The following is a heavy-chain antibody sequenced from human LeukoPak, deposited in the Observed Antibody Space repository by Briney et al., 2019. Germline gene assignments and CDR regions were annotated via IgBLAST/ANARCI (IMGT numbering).Heavy chain of an antibody. CDR3: VRGNYDSNGFSNPFDI. CDR1: GESFSGYY. V-gene: IGHV4-34*01. CDR2: INHSGST. D-gene: IGHD3-22*01. Sequence: SETLSLTCAVYGESFSGYYWSWIRQPPGKGLEWIGEINHSGSTNYSPSLKSRVTISVDTSKNQFSLKLTPVTAADTAVYYCVRGNYDSNGFSNPFDIWGQGTMVTVAS. J-gene: IGHJ3*02.